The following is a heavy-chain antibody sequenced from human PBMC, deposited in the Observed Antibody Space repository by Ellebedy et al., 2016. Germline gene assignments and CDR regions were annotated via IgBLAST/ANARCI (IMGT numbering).Heavy chain of an antibody. V-gene: IGHV1-46*01. CDR3: ARAPFKGSSGWYNPTYYYYHMDV. Sequence: ASVKVSXKASGYTFITYYMNWVRQVPGQGLEWMGIINPSGGSTSYAQKLQGRVTMTTDTSTSTAYMELRSLRSDDTAVYYCARAPFKGSSGWYNPTYYYYHMDVWGKGTTVTVSS. J-gene: IGHJ6*03. CDR2: INPSGGST. D-gene: IGHD6-19*01. CDR1: GYTFITYY.